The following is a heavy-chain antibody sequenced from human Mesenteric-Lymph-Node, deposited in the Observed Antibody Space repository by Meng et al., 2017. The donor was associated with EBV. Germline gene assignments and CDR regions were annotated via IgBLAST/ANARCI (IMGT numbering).Heavy chain of an antibody. CDR2: IYYSGYT. CDR1: GASITSSGYY. CDR3: ASMEYTYHWYFDL. V-gene: IGHV4-30-4*01. J-gene: IGHJ2*01. D-gene: IGHD1-1*01. Sequence: QLQLQESGPGLVKPSQTLSLTCAVSGASITSSGYYWNWIRQSPGKGLELIGYIYYSGYTYYNLSLKSRVAISVDVSKNQFSLKLSSVTAADTAVYYCASMEYTYHWYFDLWGRGTLVTVSS.